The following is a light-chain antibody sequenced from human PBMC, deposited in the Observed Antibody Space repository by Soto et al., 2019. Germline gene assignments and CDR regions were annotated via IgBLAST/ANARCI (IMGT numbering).Light chain of an antibody. CDR2: DAS. J-gene: IGKJ5*01. CDR1: QSVSSY. CDR3: QQYNNWPPIT. Sequence: EIILTQSPATLSLSPGERATLSCRASQSVSSYLAWYQQTPGQAPRLLIYDASTRATGIPARFSGSGSGTEFTLTISSLQSEDFAVYYCQQYNNWPPITFGQGTRWRL. V-gene: IGKV3-15*01.